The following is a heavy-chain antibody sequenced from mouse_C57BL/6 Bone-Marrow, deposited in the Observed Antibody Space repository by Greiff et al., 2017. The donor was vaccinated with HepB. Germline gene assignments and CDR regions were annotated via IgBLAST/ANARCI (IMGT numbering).Heavy chain of an antibody. J-gene: IGHJ1*03. CDR1: GFSLTSYG. CDR2: IWRGGST. D-gene: IGHD1-1*01. CDR3: AKKNSPYYYGSSPHWYFDV. Sequence: VKLQESGPGLVQPSQSLSITCTVSGFSLTSYGVHWVRQSPGKGLEWLGVIWRGGSTDYNAAFMSRLSITKDNSKSQVFFKMNSLQADDTAIYYCAKKNSPYYYGSSPHWYFDVWGTGTTVTVSS. V-gene: IGHV2-5*01.